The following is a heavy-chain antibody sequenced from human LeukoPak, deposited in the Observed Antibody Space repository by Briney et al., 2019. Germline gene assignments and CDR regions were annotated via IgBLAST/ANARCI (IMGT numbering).Heavy chain of an antibody. CDR1: VGSISSGGYY. Sequence: SQTLSLTCTVSVGSISSGGYYWSWIRQHPGKGLEWIGYIYYSGGTYYNPSLKSRVTISVDTSKNQFSLKLSSVTAADTAVYYCARVGGYSYGYHIDYWGQGTLVAVSS. D-gene: IGHD5-18*01. V-gene: IGHV4-31*03. CDR3: ARVGGYSYGYHIDY. J-gene: IGHJ4*02. CDR2: IYYSGGT.